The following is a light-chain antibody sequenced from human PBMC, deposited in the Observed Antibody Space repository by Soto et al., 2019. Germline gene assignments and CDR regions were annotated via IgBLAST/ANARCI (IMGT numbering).Light chain of an antibody. V-gene: IGLV2-14*03. CDR2: DVS. J-gene: IGLJ2*01. CDR3: SSYTSSNTLVV. Sequence: QSVLTQPASVSGSPRQSITISCTGTSSDVGGYNYVSWYQQHPGKAPKLMIYDVSNRPSGVSNRFSGSKSGNTASLTISGLQAEDEADYYCSSYTSSNTLVVFGGGTKVTVL. CDR1: SSDVGGYNY.